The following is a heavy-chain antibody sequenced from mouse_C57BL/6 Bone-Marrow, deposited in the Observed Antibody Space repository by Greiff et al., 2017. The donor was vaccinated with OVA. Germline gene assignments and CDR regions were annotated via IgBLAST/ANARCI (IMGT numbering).Heavy chain of an antibody. J-gene: IGHJ4*01. CDR2: ISDGGSYT. Sequence: EVLLVESGGGLVKPGGSLKLSCAASGYTFSSYAMSWVRQTPGKRLEWVATISDGGSYTYYPDNVKGRYTISRDKSKNNQYLQMSQLKSEDTAMYYCARRNYYAMDYRGQGTSVTVSS. V-gene: IGHV5-4*03. CDR3: ARRNYYAMDY. CDR1: GYTFSSYA.